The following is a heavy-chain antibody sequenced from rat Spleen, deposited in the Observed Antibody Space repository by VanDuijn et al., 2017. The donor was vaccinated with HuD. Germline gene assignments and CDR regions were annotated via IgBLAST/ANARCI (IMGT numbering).Heavy chain of an antibody. D-gene: IGHD1-4*01. J-gene: IGHJ4*01. Sequence: EVQLVESGGGLVQPGRSLKLSCAASGFTFSDYNMAWVRQAPKKGLEWVATISYDGSSTYYRDYVKGRFTISRDNAKRTLYLQMDILRSDDTDNYYCARYSSRYPYYYVMDPWGQGDSVTVSS. V-gene: IGHV5-7*01. CDR2: ISYDGSST. CDR1: GFTFSDYN. CDR3: ARYSSRYPYYYVMDP.